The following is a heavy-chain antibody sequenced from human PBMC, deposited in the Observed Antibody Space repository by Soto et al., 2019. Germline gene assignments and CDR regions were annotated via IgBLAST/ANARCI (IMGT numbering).Heavy chain of an antibody. CDR3: ARYMFDSSGSPSPDY. Sequence: SGPTMVYPTQTLTLTCTYSGFSLRTSGMGVSWIRQPPGKALEWLALIDWGDDKYYSTSLKTRLTISKDTSKNQVVRTMTNMDPVDTATYYCARYMFDSSGSPSPDYWGQGTLVTFSS. CDR2: IDWGDDK. V-gene: IGHV2-70*01. CDR1: GFSLRTSGMG. D-gene: IGHD3-22*01. J-gene: IGHJ4*02.